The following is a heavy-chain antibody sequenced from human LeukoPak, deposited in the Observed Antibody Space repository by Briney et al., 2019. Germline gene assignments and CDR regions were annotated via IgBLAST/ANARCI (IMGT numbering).Heavy chain of an antibody. CDR1: GFTFSSYA. CDR2: ISGSGGST. V-gene: IGHV3-23*01. Sequence: GGSLRLSCAASGFTFSSYAMSWVRQAPGKGLEWVSAISGSGGSTYYADSVKGGFTISRDNSKNTLYLQMNSLRAEDTAVYYCAKYFSPGIAVAGTEPFDYWGQGTLVTVSS. D-gene: IGHD6-19*01. CDR3: AKYFSPGIAVAGTEPFDY. J-gene: IGHJ4*02.